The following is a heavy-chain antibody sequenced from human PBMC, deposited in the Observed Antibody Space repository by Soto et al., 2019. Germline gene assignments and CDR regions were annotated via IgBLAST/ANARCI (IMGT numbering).Heavy chain of an antibody. CDR1: GGSISSGDYY. CDR3: ARVTRYCSSTSCYWFDP. V-gene: IGHV4-30-4*01. D-gene: IGHD2-2*01. Sequence: PSETLSLTCTVSGGSISSGDYYWSWIRQPPGKGLEWIGYIYYSGSTYYNPSLKGRVTISVDTSKNQFSLKLSSVTAADTAVYYCARVTRYCSSTSCYWFDPWGQRTLVTVSS. J-gene: IGHJ5*02. CDR2: IYYSGST.